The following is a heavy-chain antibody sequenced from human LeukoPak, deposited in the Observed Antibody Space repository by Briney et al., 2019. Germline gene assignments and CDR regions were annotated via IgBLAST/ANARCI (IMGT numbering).Heavy chain of an antibody. D-gene: IGHD6-13*01. Sequence: SETLSLTCTVSGGSISSSGYYGSWIRQHPGKGLEWIGYIYYSGSTYYNPSLKSRVTISVDTSKNQFSLKLKSVTAADTAVYYCARGGLAAVGIAEYFQHWGQGTLVTVSP. CDR2: IYYSGST. CDR3: ARGGLAAVGIAEYFQH. CDR1: GGSISSSGYY. V-gene: IGHV4-31*03. J-gene: IGHJ1*01.